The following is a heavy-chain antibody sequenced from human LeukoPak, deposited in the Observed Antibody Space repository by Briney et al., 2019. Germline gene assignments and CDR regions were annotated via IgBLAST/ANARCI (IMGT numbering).Heavy chain of an antibody. CDR3: AKSESYRFDY. J-gene: IGHJ4*02. V-gene: IGHV3-48*02. D-gene: IGHD1-26*01. CDR1: GFTFSSYR. CDR2: ISSSSTTI. Sequence: GGSLRLSCAASGFTFSSYRINWVRQAPGKGLEWVSFISSSSTTIYYADSVKGRFTLPRDNAKNSPYLQVNSLRDEDTAVYYCAKSESYRFDYWGQGTLVTVSS.